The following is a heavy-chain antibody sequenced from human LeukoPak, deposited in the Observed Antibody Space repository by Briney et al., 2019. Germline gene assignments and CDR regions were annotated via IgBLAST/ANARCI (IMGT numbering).Heavy chain of an antibody. V-gene: IGHV3-7*01. D-gene: IGHD3-10*01. J-gene: IGHJ4*02. CDR3: GRVRVGAAYFDY. CDR2: IKQDGSEK. CDR1: GFTFSSNW. Sequence: PGGSLRLSCAASGFTFSSNWMSWVRQAPEKGLEWVANIKQDGSEKYYVDSVKGRFTISRDNARNSLYLQMNSLRAEDTAVYYCGRVRVGAAYFDYWGQGTLVTVSS.